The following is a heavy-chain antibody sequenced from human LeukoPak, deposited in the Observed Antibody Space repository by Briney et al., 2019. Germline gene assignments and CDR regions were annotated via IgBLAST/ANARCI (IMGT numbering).Heavy chain of an antibody. CDR1: GDSISSGSYY. CDR2: ISSNGDT. J-gene: IGHJ6*03. D-gene: IGHD6-13*01. V-gene: IGHV4-61*02. CDR3: ASRHSKQQPYYYYMDI. Sequence: SQTLSLTCTVSGDSISSGSYYWCWIRQPAGKGLEWIGRISSNGDTKSNPSLKSRVTISMDTSNNQFSLKLSSVTAADTAVYYCASRHSKQQPYYYYMDIWGKGTTVTVSS.